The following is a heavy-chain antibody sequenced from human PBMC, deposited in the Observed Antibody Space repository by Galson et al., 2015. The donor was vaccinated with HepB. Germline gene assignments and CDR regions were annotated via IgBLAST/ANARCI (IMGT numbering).Heavy chain of an antibody. J-gene: IGHJ6*02. CDR3: WISTAAITQDYYYYYGMDV. D-gene: IGHD2-2*01. Sequence: SLRLSCAASGFTFSGSAMHWVRQASGKGLEWVGRIRSKANSYATAYAASVKGRFTISRDDSKNTAYLQMNSLKTEDTAVYYCWISTAAITQDYYYYYGMDVWGQGTTVTVSS. CDR1: GFTFSGSA. V-gene: IGHV3-73*01. CDR2: IRSKANSYAT.